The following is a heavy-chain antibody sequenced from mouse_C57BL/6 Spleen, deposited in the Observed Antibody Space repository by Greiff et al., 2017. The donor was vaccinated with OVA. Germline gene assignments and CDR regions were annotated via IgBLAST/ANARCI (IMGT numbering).Heavy chain of an antibody. Sequence: EVKLVESGGGLVKPGGSLKLSCAASGFTFSDYGMHWVRQAPEKGLEWVAYISSGSSTIYYADTVKGRFTISRDNAKNTLFLQMTSLRSEDTAMYYCARPPLTEAYYAMDYWGQGTSVTVSS. D-gene: IGHD4-1*01. J-gene: IGHJ4*01. CDR2: ISSGSSTI. CDR1: GFTFSDYG. V-gene: IGHV5-17*01. CDR3: ARPPLTEAYYAMDY.